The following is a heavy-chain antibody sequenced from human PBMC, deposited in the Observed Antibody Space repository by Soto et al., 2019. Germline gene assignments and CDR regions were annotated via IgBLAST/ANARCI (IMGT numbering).Heavy chain of an antibody. J-gene: IGHJ4*02. V-gene: IGHV3-9*01. CDR2: ISWNSGTI. D-gene: IGHD3-10*01. CDR3: ARDVWSRASGPPDS. Sequence: EVQLVESGGGLVQPGRSLRLSCAASGFSFDDYAMHWVRQAPGKGLEWVTGISWNSGTIGYADSVKGRFTISRDNAKNSLYLHMNSLRAEDTALYYCARDVWSRASGPPDSWGQGTLVTVSS. CDR1: GFSFDDYA.